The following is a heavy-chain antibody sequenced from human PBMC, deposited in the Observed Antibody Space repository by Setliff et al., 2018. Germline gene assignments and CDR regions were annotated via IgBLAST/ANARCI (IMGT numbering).Heavy chain of an antibody. V-gene: IGHV4-39*01. CDR3: ANYSSGNFDY. J-gene: IGHJ4*02. D-gene: IGHD6-19*01. CDR1: GASVSTNSYY. CDR2: LYYTGST. Sequence: SETLSLTCTVSGASVSTNSYYWGWIRQPPGKGLEWIGTLYYTGSTYYNPSLKSRVTISVDTSKNQFSLKVNSVTAADTAVYYCANYSSGNFDYWGQGTLVTVSS.